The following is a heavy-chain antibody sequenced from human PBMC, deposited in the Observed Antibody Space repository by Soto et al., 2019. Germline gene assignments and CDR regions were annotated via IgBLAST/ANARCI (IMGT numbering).Heavy chain of an antibody. CDR2: IWYDGSKK. Sequence: QVQVVESGGGVVQPGRSLRLSCAASGFTFSSFGMHWVRQAPGKGLEWVSLIWYDGSKKSYGDSVKGRFTISRDNSRNTVYLQMNSLRADDTAVYYCARDAAYYSLWSGYYPSRNGPDVWGQRSTVTASS. CDR3: ARDAAYYSLWSGYYPSRNGPDV. J-gene: IGHJ6*02. CDR1: GFTFSSFG. D-gene: IGHD3-3*01. V-gene: IGHV3-33*01.